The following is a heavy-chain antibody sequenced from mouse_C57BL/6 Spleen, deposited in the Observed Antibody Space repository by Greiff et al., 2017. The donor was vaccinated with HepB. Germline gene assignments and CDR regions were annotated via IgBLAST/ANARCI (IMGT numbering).Heavy chain of an antibody. J-gene: IGHJ1*03. CDR3: ARSHYGYWYFDV. V-gene: IGHV1-64*01. Sequence: QVQLKQPGAELVKPGASVKLSCKASGYTFTSYWMHWVKQRPGQGLEWIGMIHPNSGSTNYNEKFKSKATLTVDKSSSTAYMQLSSLTSEDSAVYYCARSHYGYWYFDVWGTGTTVTVSS. D-gene: IGHD1-1*02. CDR1: GYTFTSYW. CDR2: IHPNSGST.